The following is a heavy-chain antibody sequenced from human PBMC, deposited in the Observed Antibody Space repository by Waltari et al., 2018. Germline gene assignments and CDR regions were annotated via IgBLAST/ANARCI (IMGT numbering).Heavy chain of an antibody. CDR1: GYSINSGYY. CDR2: IYHAGDT. V-gene: IGHV4-38-2*01. J-gene: IGHJ4*02. D-gene: IGHD2-2*03. CDR3: SRQVLGYCTSAACRRLES. Sequence: QVQLQESGPGLVKPSETLSLTCDVSGYSINSGYYWGWIRQSPGKGLEWIATIYHAGDTFSNPSLKSRVTVSMDTSKNQFSLKLISVTAADTAVYFCSRQVLGYCTSAACRRLESWGQGTLVTVSS.